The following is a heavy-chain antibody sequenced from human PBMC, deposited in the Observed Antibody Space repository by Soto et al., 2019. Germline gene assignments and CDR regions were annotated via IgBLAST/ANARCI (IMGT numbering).Heavy chain of an antibody. V-gene: IGHV1-69*02. CDR3: ARGAAGYSYARLAH. Sequence: QVQLVQSGAEVKKPGSSVKVSCKASGGTFSSYTISWVRQAPGQGLEWMGRIIPILGIANYAQKFQGRVTITADKSTSTAYMALSSLRPADTAVYYCARGAAGYSYARLAHWGQGTLVTVSS. CDR2: IIPILGIA. CDR1: GGTFSSYT. D-gene: IGHD5-18*01. J-gene: IGHJ4*02.